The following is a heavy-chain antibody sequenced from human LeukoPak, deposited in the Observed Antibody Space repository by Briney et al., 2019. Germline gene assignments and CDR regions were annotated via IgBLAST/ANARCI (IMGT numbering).Heavy chain of an antibody. D-gene: IGHD3-22*01. CDR3: ARAMLHYDNDAFDI. Sequence: GGSLRLSCAASGFTFGSYAMHGVRQAPGKGLEGVAVISYDGSNKYYADSVKGRFTISRDISKNTLYLQMNSLRAEDTAVYYCARAMLHYDNDAFDIWGQGTMVTVSS. CDR1: GFTFGSYA. CDR2: ISYDGSNK. V-gene: IGHV3-30-3*01. J-gene: IGHJ3*02.